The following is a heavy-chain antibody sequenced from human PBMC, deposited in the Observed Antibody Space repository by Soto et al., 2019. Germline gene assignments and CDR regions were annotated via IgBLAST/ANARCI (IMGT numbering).Heavy chain of an antibody. CDR1: GYTFGSYG. V-gene: IGHV1-18*01. J-gene: IGHJ5*02. D-gene: IGHD3-3*01. CDR3: ARDRVVVPGWFDP. Sequence: QVPLVQSGAEVKKPGASVKVSCKASGYTFGSYGMTWVRQAPGQGLEWMGWISAYNGNTDYVQKFQGRVTLTTDTSTDTAYMELRSLRSDDTAVYYCARDRVVVPGWFDPWGQGTLVTVSS. CDR2: ISAYNGNT.